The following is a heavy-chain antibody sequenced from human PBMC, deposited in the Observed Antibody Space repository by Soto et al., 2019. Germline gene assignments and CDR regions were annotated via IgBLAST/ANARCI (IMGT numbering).Heavy chain of an antibody. Sequence: QVQLQQWGAGLLKPSETLSLTCAVSGGSFSGYYWSWIRQPPGKGLEWIGEINHRGSTIHNPALKSRATISVDSSQHQFSRKRGSVDAADTAVYYCARGPVEMAATDSYYFDYWGQGTLVTFSS. D-gene: IGHD1-26*01. J-gene: IGHJ4*02. CDR1: GGSFSGYY. CDR2: INHRGST. V-gene: IGHV4-34*04. CDR3: ARGPVEMAATDSYYFDY.